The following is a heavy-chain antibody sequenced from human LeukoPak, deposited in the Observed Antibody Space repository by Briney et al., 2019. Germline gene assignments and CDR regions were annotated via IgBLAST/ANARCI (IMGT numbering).Heavy chain of an antibody. Sequence: GGSLRLSCGASGFTFGTYWMHWVRQAPGKGLVWVSGINSDGGTTTYADSVKGRFTISRDNAKNSLFLQMNSLRAEDTAVYYCARAQLGWGYSYGFDYWGQGTLVTVSS. V-gene: IGHV3-74*01. CDR1: GFTFGTYW. D-gene: IGHD5-18*01. CDR3: ARAQLGWGYSYGFDY. CDR2: INSDGGTT. J-gene: IGHJ4*02.